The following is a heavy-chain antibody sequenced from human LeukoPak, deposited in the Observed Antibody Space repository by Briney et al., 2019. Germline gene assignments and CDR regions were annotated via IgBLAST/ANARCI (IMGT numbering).Heavy chain of an antibody. CDR3: ARARHDSSGYVVY. V-gene: IGHV3-11*01. CDR1: GFTFSDYY. D-gene: IGHD3-22*01. CDR2: ISSSGSTI. J-gene: IGHJ4*02. Sequence: GGSLRLSCAASGFTFSDYYMSWIRQAPGKGLEWVSYISSSGSTIYYVDSVKGRFTISRDNAKNSLYLQMNSLRAEDTAVYYCARARHDSSGYVVYWGQGTLVTVSS.